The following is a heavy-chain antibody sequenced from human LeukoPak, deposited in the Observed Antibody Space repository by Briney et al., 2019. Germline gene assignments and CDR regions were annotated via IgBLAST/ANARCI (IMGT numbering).Heavy chain of an antibody. CDR2: IYSGGNT. V-gene: IGHV3-53*01. D-gene: IGHD1-14*01. J-gene: IGHJ4*02. CDR3: AKDWYY. CDR1: GFTVSSNY. Sequence: GGSLRLSCAASGFTVSSNYMSWVRQAPGKGLEWVSVIYSGGNTYYTDSVKGRFTISRDKPKNTLYLQMDSLRADDTAIYYCAKDWYYWGQGTLVTVSS.